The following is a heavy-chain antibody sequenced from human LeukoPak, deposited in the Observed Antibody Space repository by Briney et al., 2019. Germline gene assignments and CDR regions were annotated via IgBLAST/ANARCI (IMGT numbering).Heavy chain of an antibody. CDR2: IYTSGST. V-gene: IGHV4-4*07. Sequence: SETLSLTCTVSGGSISSYCWSWIRQPAGKGLEWIGRIYTSGSTDYNPSLKSRVTMSVDTSKNQFSLKLSSVTATDTAVYYCARGGYDFWSAPNWFDPWGQGTLVTVSS. J-gene: IGHJ5*02. D-gene: IGHD3-3*01. CDR1: GGSISSYC. CDR3: ARGGYDFWSAPNWFDP.